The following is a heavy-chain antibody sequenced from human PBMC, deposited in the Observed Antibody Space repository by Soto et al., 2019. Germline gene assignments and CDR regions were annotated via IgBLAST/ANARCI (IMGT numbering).Heavy chain of an antibody. J-gene: IGHJ4*02. CDR3: VRERHGDY. V-gene: IGHV3-74*01. Sequence: EVQLVESGGGLVQPGGSLRLSCAGSGFTFSNYWMHWVRQAPGKGLEWVSRIDHDGPTDYADSVRGRFTISRDNAENTLYLQMNSLRPEDTAVYYCVRERHGDYWGQGNLVTVSS. CDR1: GFTFSNYW. CDR2: IDHDGPT.